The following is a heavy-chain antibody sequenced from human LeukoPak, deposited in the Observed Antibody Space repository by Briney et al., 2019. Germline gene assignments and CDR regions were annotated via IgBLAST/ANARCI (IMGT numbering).Heavy chain of an antibody. CDR2: ISGSGSTI. CDR1: GFTFSSYE. Sequence: GGSLRLSCAASGFTFSSYEMNWVRQAPGKGLEWVSYISGSGSTIYYGDSLKGRFTISRDNANNSLYLQMDSLRVEDTAVYYCATLWDPVAGTTQPLLWGQGTLVTVSS. D-gene: IGHD6-19*01. CDR3: ATLWDPVAGTTQPLL. J-gene: IGHJ4*02. V-gene: IGHV3-48*03.